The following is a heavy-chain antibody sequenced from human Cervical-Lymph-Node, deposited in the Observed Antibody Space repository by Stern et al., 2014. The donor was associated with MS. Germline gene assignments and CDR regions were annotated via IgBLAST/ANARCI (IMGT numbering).Heavy chain of an antibody. J-gene: IGHJ6*02. Sequence: VQLVQSGADVKKPGSSVKVSCTASGDTFINFGIRWVRQAPGQGLEWMGGVIPLFGTTEYAQKFQGRVTISADESATTVYMELSGLRSEDTAVYYCARDNDDNGMDVWGQGTTVTVTS. V-gene: IGHV1-69*01. CDR2: VIPLFGTT. CDR3: ARDNDDNGMDV. CDR1: GDTFINFG. D-gene: IGHD1-1*01.